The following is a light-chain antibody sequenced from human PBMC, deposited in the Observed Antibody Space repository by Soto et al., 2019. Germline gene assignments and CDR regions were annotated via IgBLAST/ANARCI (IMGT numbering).Light chain of an antibody. CDR2: DTS. J-gene: IGKJ1*01. V-gene: IGKV3-15*01. CDR1: QSLANSF. Sequence: EFVLTHSPGTLSLSPCERATLSCRASQSLANSFIAWHQQKPGQAPRLLIYDTSTRATGVPTRFSGSRSGAEFTLTINSLQSEDFAVYYCQQYNNWPPWTFGHGTKVDIK. CDR3: QQYNNWPPWT.